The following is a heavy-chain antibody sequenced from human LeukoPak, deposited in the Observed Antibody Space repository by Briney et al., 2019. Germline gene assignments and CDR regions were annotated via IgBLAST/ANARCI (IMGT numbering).Heavy chain of an antibody. CDR2: IRYGGSNK. D-gene: IGHD3-10*01. CDR1: GFTFSNYG. J-gene: IGHJ4*02. Sequence: GGSLRLSCAASGFTFSNYGMHWVRQAPGKGLEWVAFIRYGGSNKYYADTVKGRFTIARDNSKNTLYMQMNSLRVEDTAVYYCAKDRYYYGSGSYPVFDYWGQGTLVTVSS. V-gene: IGHV3-30*02. CDR3: AKDRYYYGSGSYPVFDY.